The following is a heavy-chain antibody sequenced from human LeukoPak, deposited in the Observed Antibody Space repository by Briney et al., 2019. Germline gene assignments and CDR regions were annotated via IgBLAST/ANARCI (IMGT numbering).Heavy chain of an antibody. CDR2: IYYSGST. D-gene: IGHD3-3*01. CDR1: GDSISPYY. CDR3: ARYDSTYYYMDV. J-gene: IGHJ6*03. Sequence: SETLSLTCTVSGDSISPYYWSWIRQPPGKGLEWIGYIYYSGSTNYNPSLKSRVTISVDTSKNQFSLKLSSVTAADTAVYYCARYDSTYYYMDVWGKGTTVTVSS. V-gene: IGHV4-59*01.